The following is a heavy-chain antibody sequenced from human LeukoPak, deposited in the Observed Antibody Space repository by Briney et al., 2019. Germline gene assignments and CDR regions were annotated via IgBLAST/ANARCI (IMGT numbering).Heavy chain of an antibody. D-gene: IGHD5-18*01. CDR3: ASTTAMVFYYYGMDV. J-gene: IGHJ6*02. CDR2: MNPNSGNT. V-gene: IGHV1-8*01. Sequence: ASVKVSCKASGYTFTSYDINWVRQATVQGLEWMGWMNPNSGNTGYAQKFQGRVTMTRNTSISTAYMELSSLRSEDTAVYYCASTTAMVFYYYGMDVWGQGTTVTVSS. CDR1: GYTFTSYD.